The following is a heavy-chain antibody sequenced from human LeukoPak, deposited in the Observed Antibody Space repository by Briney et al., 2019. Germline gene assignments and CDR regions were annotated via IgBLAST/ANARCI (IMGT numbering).Heavy chain of an antibody. CDR2: MNPNSGNT. Sequence: ASVMVSSKASGYTFTTYDINWVRQATGQELVWLGWMNPNSGNTGYAQKFQGRVTMTRNTSISTAYMELSSLRSEDTAVYYCARGRASGLVPAVFYYYYYGMDVWGQGTTVTVSS. J-gene: IGHJ6*02. D-gene: IGHD2-2*01. CDR3: ARGRASGLVPAVFYYYYYGMDV. V-gene: IGHV1-8*01. CDR1: GYTFTTYD.